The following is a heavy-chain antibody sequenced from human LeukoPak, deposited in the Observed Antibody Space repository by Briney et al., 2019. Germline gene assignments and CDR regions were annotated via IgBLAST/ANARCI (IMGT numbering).Heavy chain of an antibody. V-gene: IGHV3-23*01. D-gene: IGHD1-1*01. Sequence: ETLSLTCAVYGGSFSRYFWTWVRQAPGKGLEWVSAIDNIGGTTYYADSVKGRFTISRDNSKHTLYLQMNSLRVEDTAKYYCARRVEMDVWGKGTTVTVSS. CDR1: GGSFSRYF. CDR2: IDNIGGTT. CDR3: ARRVEMDV. J-gene: IGHJ6*04.